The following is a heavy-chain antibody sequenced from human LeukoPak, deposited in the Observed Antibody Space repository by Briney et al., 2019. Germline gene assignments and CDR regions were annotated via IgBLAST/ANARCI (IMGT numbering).Heavy chain of an antibody. CDR1: GFTFSSYE. CDR3: ASQWLLRY. Sequence: PGGSLRLSCAASGFTFSSYEMNWVRQAPGKGLEWVSYISSSGNTIYYADSAKGRFTISRDNAKSSLYLQMNSLRAEDTAVYYCASQWLLRYWGQGTLVTVSS. D-gene: IGHD3-22*01. V-gene: IGHV3-48*03. CDR2: ISSSGNTI. J-gene: IGHJ4*02.